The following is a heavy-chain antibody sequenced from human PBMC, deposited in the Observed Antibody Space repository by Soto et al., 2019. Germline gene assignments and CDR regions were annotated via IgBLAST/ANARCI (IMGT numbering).Heavy chain of an antibody. V-gene: IGHV1-58*01. D-gene: IGHD2-8*01. CDR3: AADATAWQQMVPSDY. CDR2: IAVGSGYT. Sequence: SVKVSCKASGFTFTSSAVQWVRQARGQRLEWIGWIAVGSGYTNYAQRFQDRVTLTRDMSTATTYMELSRLTSEDTAIYYCAADATAWQQMVPSDYWGQGTLVTVSS. J-gene: IGHJ4*02. CDR1: GFTFTSSA.